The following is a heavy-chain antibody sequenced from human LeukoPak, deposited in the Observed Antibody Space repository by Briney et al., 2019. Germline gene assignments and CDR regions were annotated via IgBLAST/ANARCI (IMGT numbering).Heavy chain of an antibody. J-gene: IGHJ5*02. Sequence: SETLSLTCAVYGGSFSGYYWSWIRQPPGKGLEWIGEINHSGSTNYNPSLKSRVTISVDTSKNQFSLKLSSVTAADTAVYYCARGGQLLLHWFDPWGQGTLVTVSS. CDR3: ARGGQLLLHWFDP. D-gene: IGHD2-15*01. CDR2: INHSGST. V-gene: IGHV4-34*01. CDR1: GGSFSGYY.